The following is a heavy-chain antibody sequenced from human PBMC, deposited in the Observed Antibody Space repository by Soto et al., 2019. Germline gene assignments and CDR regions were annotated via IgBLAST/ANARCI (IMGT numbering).Heavy chain of an antibody. CDR3: ARRRPDGYNFDY. V-gene: IGHV4-59*01. CDR2: IYSSGST. J-gene: IGHJ4*02. Sequence: PSETLSITCTVSGGSISSYYWSWIRQPPGKGLEWIGYIYSSGSTNYNPSLKSRVTILVDTSKNHFSLKLSSVTAADTAVFYCARRRPDGYNFDYWGQGILVTVSS. CDR1: GGSISSYY. D-gene: IGHD5-12*01.